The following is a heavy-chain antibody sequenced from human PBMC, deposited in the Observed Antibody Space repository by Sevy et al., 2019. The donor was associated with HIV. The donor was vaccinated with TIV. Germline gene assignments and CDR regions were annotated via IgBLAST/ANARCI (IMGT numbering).Heavy chain of an antibody. CDR3: AKDWGYYYYGMDV. D-gene: IGHD7-27*01. CDR2: ISWNSGSI. CDR1: GFTFDDYA. Sequence: SLRLSCAASGFTFDDYAMHWVRQAPGKGLEWVSGISWNSGSIGYADSVKGRFTISRDNAKNSLYLQMNSLRAEDTALYYCAKDWGYYYYGMDVWGQGTTVTVSS. V-gene: IGHV3-9*01. J-gene: IGHJ6*02.